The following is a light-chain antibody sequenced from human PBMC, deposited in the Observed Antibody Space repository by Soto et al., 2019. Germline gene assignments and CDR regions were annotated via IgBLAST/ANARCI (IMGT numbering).Light chain of an antibody. J-gene: IGKJ5*01. CDR1: QSIHTS. CDR3: QQRNVLPPIT. CDR2: DST. V-gene: IGKV3-11*01. Sequence: IVMTQSPATLSLSPGERATLSCRASQSIHTSLAWYQQKPGQPPRLVVYDSTLRANGVPDRFGGSRSGTEFTLTINNLEPEDFAVYYCQQRNVLPPITFGQGTRLEIK.